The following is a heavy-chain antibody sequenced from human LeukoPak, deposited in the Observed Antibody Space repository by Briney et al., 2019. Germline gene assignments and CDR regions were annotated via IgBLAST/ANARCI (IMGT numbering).Heavy chain of an antibody. J-gene: IGHJ5*02. CDR3: AKGDTS. CDR1: GFTFSSYG. Sequence: GGSLRLSCAASGFTFSSYGMHWVRQAPGKGLDWVAFIHIDGSNKYYAVSVKGRFTISRDNSKNTLYLQMNSLRTEDTAVYYCAKGDTSWGQGTLVTVTS. CDR2: IHIDGSNK. V-gene: IGHV3-30*02.